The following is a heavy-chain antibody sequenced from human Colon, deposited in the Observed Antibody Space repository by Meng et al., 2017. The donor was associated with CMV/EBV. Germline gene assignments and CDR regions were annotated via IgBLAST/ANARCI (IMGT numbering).Heavy chain of an antibody. CDR2: MYYTGST. Sequence: GSLRLSCTVSGGSISNYYWSWIRQPPGKGLEWIGNMYYTGSTNYNPSLESRVTISVDTSKNPVSLKLTSMTVADTAVYFCARAGGWRGDFDSWGQGTLVTVSS. CDR3: ARAGGWRGDFDS. D-gene: IGHD2-15*01. V-gene: IGHV4-59*01. CDR1: GGSISNYY. J-gene: IGHJ5*01.